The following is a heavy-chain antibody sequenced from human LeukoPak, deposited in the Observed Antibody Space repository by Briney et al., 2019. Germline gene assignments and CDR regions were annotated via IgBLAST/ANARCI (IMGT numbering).Heavy chain of an antibody. Sequence: PGGSLRLSCAASGFTFRNYSLNWVRQAPGKGLEWVSSISTSDNYIYYADSVKGRFTISRDNARNSLYLQMNSLGAEDTAPYYCCIVSNPVSPFDYWGQGTLVTVSS. CDR2: ISTSDNYI. CDR3: CIVSNPVSPFDY. J-gene: IGHJ4*02. CDR1: GFTFRNYS. D-gene: IGHD1-26*01. V-gene: IGHV3-21*01.